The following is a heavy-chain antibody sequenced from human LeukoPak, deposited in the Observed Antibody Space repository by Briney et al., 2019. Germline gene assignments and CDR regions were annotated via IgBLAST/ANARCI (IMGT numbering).Heavy chain of an antibody. CDR2: IIPIFGTA. J-gene: IGHJ5*02. Sequence: PVKVSCKASGGTFSSYAISWVRQAPGQGLEWMGGIIPIFGTANYAQKFQGRVTITTDESTSTAYMELSSLRSQDTAVYYCARIHDYGGFDPWGQGTLVTVSS. CDR1: GGTFSSYA. V-gene: IGHV1-69*05. D-gene: IGHD4-17*01. CDR3: ARIHDYGGFDP.